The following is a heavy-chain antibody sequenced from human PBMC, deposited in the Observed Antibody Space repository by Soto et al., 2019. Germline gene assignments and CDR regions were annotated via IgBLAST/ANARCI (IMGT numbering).Heavy chain of an antibody. V-gene: IGHV3-21*01. Sequence: GGSLRLSCAASGFTLSTYNMNWVRQAPGKGLEWVSSISSSSNNIYYADSVKGRFTISRDNANNSLYLQMNSLRAEDTAIYYCAKDRGRGSPVSGGMDVWGQGTTVTVSS. CDR1: GFTLSTYN. J-gene: IGHJ6*02. D-gene: IGHD3-10*01. CDR2: ISSSSNNI. CDR3: AKDRGRGSPVSGGMDV.